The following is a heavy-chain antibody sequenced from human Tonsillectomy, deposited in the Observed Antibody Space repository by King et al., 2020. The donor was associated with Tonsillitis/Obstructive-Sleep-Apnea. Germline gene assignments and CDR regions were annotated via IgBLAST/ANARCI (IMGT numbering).Heavy chain of an antibody. J-gene: IGHJ4*02. D-gene: IGHD2-2*01. CDR1: GYTFTSYG. V-gene: IGHV1-18*01. CDR3: ARVHSYCSSTSCLDY. Sequence: QLVQSGAEVKKPGASVKVSCKASGYTFTSYGISWVRQAPGQGLEWMGWISAYNGNTNYAQKLQGRVTMTTDTSTSTAYMELRSLRADDTAVYYCARVHSYCSSTSCLDYWGQGTLVTVSS. CDR2: ISAYNGNT.